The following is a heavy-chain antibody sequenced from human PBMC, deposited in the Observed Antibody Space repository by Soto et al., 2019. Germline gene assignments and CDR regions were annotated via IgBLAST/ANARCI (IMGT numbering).Heavy chain of an antibody. Sequence: ASVKVSCKASGGTFSSYAISWVRQAPGQGLEWMGGIIPIFGTANYAQKFQGRVTITADESTSTAYVELSSLRSEDTAVYYCARDPYYYDSSGYPLRGYNWFDPWGQGTLVTVSS. CDR3: ARDPYYYDSSGYPLRGYNWFDP. CDR2: IIPIFGTA. J-gene: IGHJ5*02. V-gene: IGHV1-69*13. D-gene: IGHD3-22*01. CDR1: GGTFSSYA.